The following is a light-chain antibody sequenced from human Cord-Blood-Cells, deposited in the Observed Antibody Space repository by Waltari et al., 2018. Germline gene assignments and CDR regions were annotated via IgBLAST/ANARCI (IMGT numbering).Light chain of an antibody. Sequence: DIQMTQSPSSLSASVGDRVTITCQASQDISNYLNWNQQKPGKAPKLLIYNASNLETGVPSRFSGSGSETDFTFTISSLQPEDIATYYCQQYDNLPLPFGGGTKVEIK. CDR1: QDISNY. V-gene: IGKV1-33*01. CDR2: NAS. J-gene: IGKJ4*01. CDR3: QQYDNLPLP.